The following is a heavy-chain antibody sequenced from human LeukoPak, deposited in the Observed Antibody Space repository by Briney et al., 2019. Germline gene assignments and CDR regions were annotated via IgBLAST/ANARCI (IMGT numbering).Heavy chain of an antibody. J-gene: IGHJ4*02. Sequence: TSETLSLTCSVSGYSISSGYYWGWIRQTPGKGLEWIGRVFHDGDTHYNPSLKSRVTISVDTSKNQFSLKLSSVTAADTAVYYCARDGDYYVYTGHYGFDYWGQGTLVTVSS. CDR3: ARDGDYYVYTGHYGFDY. D-gene: IGHD3-10*02. CDR1: GYSISSGYY. V-gene: IGHV4-38-2*02. CDR2: VFHDGDT.